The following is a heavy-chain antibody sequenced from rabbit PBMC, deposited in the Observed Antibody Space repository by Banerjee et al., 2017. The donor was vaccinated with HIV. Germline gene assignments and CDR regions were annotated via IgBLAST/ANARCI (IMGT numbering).Heavy chain of an antibody. Sequence: QSLEESGGDLVKPGASLTLTCTASGFSFSSSYYMCWVRQAPGKGLEWIACIYAGSSGSIYYASWAKGRFTISKTSSTTVTLQMTSLTAADTATYFCARGQYVADYYDGMDLWGPGTLVTVS. V-gene: IGHV1S40*01. CDR3: ARGQYVADYYDGMDL. CDR1: GFSFSSSYY. J-gene: IGHJ6*01. D-gene: IGHD1-1*01. CDR2: IYAGSSGSI.